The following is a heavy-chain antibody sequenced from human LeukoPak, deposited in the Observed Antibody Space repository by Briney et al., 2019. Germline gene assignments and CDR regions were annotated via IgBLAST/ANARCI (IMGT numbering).Heavy chain of an antibody. CDR1: GFSFSAYY. J-gene: IGHJ6*03. CDR2: ISSSGSTI. D-gene: IGHD2-2*01. CDR3: ARVKDCSSTSCFYYYYYMDV. Sequence: PGGALRLSCAASGFSFSAYYMSWMRQAPRGGVEGVSYISSSGSTIYYADSMKGRFNISRDNAKNSLYLQMNSLRAEDTAVYYCARVKDCSSTSCFYYYYYMDVWGKGTTVTVSS. V-gene: IGHV3-11*01.